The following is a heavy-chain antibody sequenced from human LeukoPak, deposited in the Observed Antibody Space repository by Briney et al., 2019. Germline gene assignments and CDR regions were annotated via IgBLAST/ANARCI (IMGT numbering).Heavy chain of an antibody. J-gene: IGHJ5*02. D-gene: IGHD3-3*01. V-gene: IGHV4-39*07. CDR1: GGSISSSSYY. Sequence: SETLSLTCTVSGGSISSSSYYWGWLRQPPGKGLEWIGSIYYSGSTYYNPSLKSRVTISVDTFKNQFSLKLSSVTAADTAVYYCARSVLEWILIPIGGWFDPWGRGTLVTVSS. CDR2: IYYSGST. CDR3: ARSVLEWILIPIGGWFDP.